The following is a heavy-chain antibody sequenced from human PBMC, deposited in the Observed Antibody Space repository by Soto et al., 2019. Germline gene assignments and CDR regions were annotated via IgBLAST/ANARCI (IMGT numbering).Heavy chain of an antibody. Sequence: QVQLVQSGAEVKKHGSSVNVCCKASGGTFSSYAISWVRQAPGQGLEWMGGIIPIFGTANYAQKFQCSVPSTEPESTRSAYMTLSSLSSEDTAVYYCASARRALLLTSYGMDVWGHAATVTSSS. CDR3: ASARRALLLTSYGMDV. CDR1: GGTFSSYA. V-gene: IGHV1-69*01. D-gene: IGHD6-6*01. CDR2: IIPIFGTA. J-gene: IGHJ6*02.